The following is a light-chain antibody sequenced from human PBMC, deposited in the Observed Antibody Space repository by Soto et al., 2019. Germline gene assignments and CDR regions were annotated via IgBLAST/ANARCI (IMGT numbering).Light chain of an antibody. CDR3: QQRSNWPPLT. V-gene: IGKV3-11*01. Sequence: EILLTQSPCTLSLSPVERSTLSCMAIETVTSSYLAWYQQKPGQAPRLLIYDASNRATGIPARFSGSGSGTDFTLTISSLEPEDFAVYYCQQRSNWPPLTFGGGTKVDIK. J-gene: IGKJ4*01. CDR2: DAS. CDR1: ETVTSSY.